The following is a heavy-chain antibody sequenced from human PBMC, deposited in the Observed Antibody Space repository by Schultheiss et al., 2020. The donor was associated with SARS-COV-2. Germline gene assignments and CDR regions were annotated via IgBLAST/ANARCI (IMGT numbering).Heavy chain of an antibody. Sequence: SQTLSLTCTVSGGSITSYYWSWIRQPPGKGLEWIGEINHSGSTNYNPSLKSRLTISMDTSKNQFSLKLSSVTAADTAVYYCARGYQSGSYYAHTWYFDLWGQGTLVTVSS. D-gene: IGHD1-26*01. CDR2: INHSGST. V-gene: IGHV4-34*01. CDR1: GGSITSYY. CDR3: ARGYQSGSYYAHTWYFDL. J-gene: IGHJ2*01.